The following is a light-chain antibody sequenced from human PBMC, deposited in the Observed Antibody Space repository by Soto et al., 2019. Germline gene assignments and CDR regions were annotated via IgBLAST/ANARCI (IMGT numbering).Light chain of an antibody. CDR1: TSNIESHS. J-gene: IGLJ1*01. CDR3: ATWDDSRKGV. Sequence: QSVLTQPPSASGTPGQRIIISCSGSTSNIESHSVNWFQQVPGTAPRLLIITNNQRPSGVPDRFSGSKSGASASLAISGLLSEDEATYYCATWDDSRKGVFGTGTKVTVL. V-gene: IGLV1-44*01. CDR2: TNN.